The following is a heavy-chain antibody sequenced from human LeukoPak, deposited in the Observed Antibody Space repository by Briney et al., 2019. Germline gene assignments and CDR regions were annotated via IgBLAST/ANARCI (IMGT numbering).Heavy chain of an antibody. CDR1: GYTLTELS. J-gene: IGHJ5*02. D-gene: IGHD1/OR15-1a*01. CDR3: ATANNPPESNWFDP. Sequence: GASVKVSCKVSGYTLTELSMHWVRQAPGKGLEWMGGSDPEDGETIYAQKFQGRVTMTEDTSTDTAYMELSSLRSEDTAVYYCATANNPPESNWFDPWGQGTLVTVSS. CDR2: SDPEDGET. V-gene: IGHV1-24*01.